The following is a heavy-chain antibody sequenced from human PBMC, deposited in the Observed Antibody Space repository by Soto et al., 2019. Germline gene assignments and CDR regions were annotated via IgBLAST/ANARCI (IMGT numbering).Heavy chain of an antibody. CDR1: GATFSSFA. D-gene: IGHD3-3*01. Sequence: SVKVSCKASGATFSSFAFSWVRQAPGQGLEWMGVTIPIFDTIKFAQKFQGRVTFTADESTGTAYMELSSLTSEDTAVYYCASPLKWSGYYIAFDYWGQGTLVTVSS. J-gene: IGHJ4*02. CDR2: TIPIFDTI. V-gene: IGHV1-69*13. CDR3: ASPLKWSGYYIAFDY.